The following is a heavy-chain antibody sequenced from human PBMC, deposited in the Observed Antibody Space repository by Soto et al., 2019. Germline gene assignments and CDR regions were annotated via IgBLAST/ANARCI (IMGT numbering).Heavy chain of an antibody. J-gene: IGHJ6*02. V-gene: IGHV1-18*01. D-gene: IGHD5-12*01. Sequence: ASVKVSCKASGYTFTRSGISWVRQAPGQGLEWMGRISTYNGDTNYAQTFQGRVTMTTDTSTSTVYMELRSLRSDDTAVYYCAREGVAPYYYYGMDVWGQGTPVTVSS. CDR1: GYTFTRSG. CDR3: AREGVAPYYYYGMDV. CDR2: ISTYNGDT.